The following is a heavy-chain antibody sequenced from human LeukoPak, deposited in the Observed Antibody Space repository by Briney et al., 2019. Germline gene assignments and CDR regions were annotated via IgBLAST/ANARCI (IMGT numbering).Heavy chain of an antibody. V-gene: IGHV4-39*07. CDR1: GGSISSSSYY. CDR2: IYYSGST. CDR3: ARGPRGRGLSYYYYYMDV. Sequence: SETLSLTCTVSGGSISSSSYYWDWIRQSPGKGLEWIGYIYYSGSTYYNPSLESRVTISVDTSRNQFSLKLSSVTAADTAVYYCARGPRGRGLSYYYYYMDVWGKGTTVTVSS. J-gene: IGHJ6*03. D-gene: IGHD6-19*01.